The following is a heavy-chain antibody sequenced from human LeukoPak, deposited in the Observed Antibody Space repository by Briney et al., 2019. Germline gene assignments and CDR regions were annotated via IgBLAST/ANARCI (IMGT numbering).Heavy chain of an antibody. CDR3: ARRGYSGSGRFDP. Sequence: SETLSLTCAVYGGSFSGYYWSWIRQPPGKGLEWIGEINHSGSTNYNPSLKSRVTISLDTSKNQFSLRLTSVTAADTAVFYCARRGYSGSGRFDPWGQGTLVTVSS. V-gene: IGHV4-34*01. D-gene: IGHD3-10*01. CDR2: INHSGST. CDR1: GGSFSGYY. J-gene: IGHJ5*02.